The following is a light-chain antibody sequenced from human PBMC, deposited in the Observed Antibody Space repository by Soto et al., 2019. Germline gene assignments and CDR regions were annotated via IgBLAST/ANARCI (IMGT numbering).Light chain of an antibody. CDR1: QGISTY. J-gene: IGKJ5*01. CDR3: QQLFDSPIT. Sequence: EIQLTQSPSFLSASVGDRFTITCRASQGISTYLAWYQQKPGKAPKLLIYAASTLQSGVPSRFSGSGSGTEFTLTISSLQPEDFATYYCQQLFDSPITFGQGTRLEIK. CDR2: AAS. V-gene: IGKV1-9*01.